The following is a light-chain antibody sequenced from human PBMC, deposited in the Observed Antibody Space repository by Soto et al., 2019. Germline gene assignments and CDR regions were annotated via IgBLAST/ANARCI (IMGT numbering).Light chain of an antibody. CDR3: QQYNSYPWT. Sequence: DIQMTQSPSTLSASVGDRVTITCRASQSISSWLAWYQQKPGKAPKLLIYDASSLESGVPSRFSGSGSGTEFTLTISSLQPDDFATSYCQQYNSYPWTFGQGTQVEIK. J-gene: IGKJ1*01. V-gene: IGKV1-5*01. CDR1: QSISSW. CDR2: DAS.